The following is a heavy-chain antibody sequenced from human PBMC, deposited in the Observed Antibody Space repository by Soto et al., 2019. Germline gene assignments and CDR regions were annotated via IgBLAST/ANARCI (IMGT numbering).Heavy chain of an antibody. V-gene: IGHV5-51*01. CDR3: ARHYSVGYCSSTSCPNYYYYYMDV. Sequence: PGESLKISCKGSGYSFTSYWIGWVRQMPGKGLEWMGIIYPGDSDTRYSPSFQGQVTISADKSISTAYLQWSSLKASDTAMYYCARHYSVGYCSSTSCPNYYYYYMDVRGKGTTVTVSS. CDR2: IYPGDSDT. D-gene: IGHD2-2*01. CDR1: GYSFTSYW. J-gene: IGHJ6*03.